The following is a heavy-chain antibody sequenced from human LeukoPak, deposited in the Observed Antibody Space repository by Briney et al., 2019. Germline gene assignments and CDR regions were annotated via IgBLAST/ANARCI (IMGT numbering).Heavy chain of an antibody. J-gene: IGHJ5*02. CDR3: ARDLAAVSWFDP. CDR1: GGAITSYY. V-gene: IGHV4-59*01. CDR2: IYYSGTT. Sequence: LETLSLTCTVSGGAITSYYWSWIRQPPGKGLEWIGNIYYSGTTNYNPSLKSRVTISVDTSKTQFSLKLRSVTAADTAVYYCARDLAAVSWFDPWGQGTLVTVSS. D-gene: IGHD6-13*01.